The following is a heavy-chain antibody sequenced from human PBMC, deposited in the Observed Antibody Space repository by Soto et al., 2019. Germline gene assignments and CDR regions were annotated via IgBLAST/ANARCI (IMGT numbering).Heavy chain of an antibody. CDR1: GYSFTSHW. CDR3: AHLTYYYGSGSYKRAMDV. J-gene: IGHJ6*02. CDR2: IYPSDSDI. D-gene: IGHD3-10*01. Sequence: XESLKISCKTCGYSFTSHWIAWVRQMPGKGLEWMGIIYPSDSDIRYRPSFQGQVTISVDKSISTAYLQWSSLKASDTATYYCAHLTYYYGSGSYKRAMDVWGQGTTVTVSS. V-gene: IGHV5-51*01.